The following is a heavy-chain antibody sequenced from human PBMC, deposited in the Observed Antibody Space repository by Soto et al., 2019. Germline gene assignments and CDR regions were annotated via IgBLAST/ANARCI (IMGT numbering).Heavy chain of an antibody. Sequence: QVQLVQSGAEVKKPGSSVRVSCKASGGTSNSYAISWLRQAPGQGLEWMGGIIPIFGTADYAQKFQGRVTITADKATNTAYMELSSLISEDTAVYYSARGYSKGLYSDPSISYYYYGWTSGAKGPRSASP. V-gene: IGHV1-69*06. CDR2: IIPIFGTA. CDR3: ARGYSKGLYSDPSISYYYYGWTS. J-gene: IGHJ6*02. D-gene: IGHD6-19*01. CDR1: GGTSNSYA.